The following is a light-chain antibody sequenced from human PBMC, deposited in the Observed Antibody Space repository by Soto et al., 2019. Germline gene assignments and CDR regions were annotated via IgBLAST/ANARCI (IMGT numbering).Light chain of an antibody. CDR3: QQSYSTPTWT. CDR2: AAS. CDR1: QSINYY. V-gene: IGKV1-39*01. J-gene: IGKJ1*01. Sequence: DIPMTQTPTSLSAPVGHRHTITCLASQSINYYLNWYQQKVGEPPKLLIYAASSLQSGVPSRFSGIGSGTDFTLTIRSLQTEDFATYYCQQSYSTPTWTFGQGTKVDNK.